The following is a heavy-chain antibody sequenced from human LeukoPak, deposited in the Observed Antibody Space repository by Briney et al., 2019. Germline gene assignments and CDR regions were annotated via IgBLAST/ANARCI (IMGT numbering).Heavy chain of an antibody. CDR3: ARELKTAVSVYYFDY. CDR1: GYTVTSYG. J-gene: IGHJ4*02. CDR2: ISAYNGNT. D-gene: IGHD6-19*01. V-gene: IGHV1-18*01. Sequence: AASVKVSCKASGYTVTSYGISWVRQAPGQGLEWMGWISAYNGNTNYAQKLQGRVTMTTDTSTSTAYMELRSLGSDNTAVYYCARELKTAVSVYYFDYWGQGTLVTVSS.